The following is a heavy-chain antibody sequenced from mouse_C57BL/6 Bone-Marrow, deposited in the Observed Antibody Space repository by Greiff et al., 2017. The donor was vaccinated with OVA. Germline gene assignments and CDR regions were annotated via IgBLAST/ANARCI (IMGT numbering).Heavy chain of an antibody. CDR3: ARGGSSRGYFDV. Sequence: QVQLQQPGAELVKPGASVKLSCKASGYTFTSYWMQWVKQRPGQGLEWIGEIDPSDSYTNYNQKFKGKATLTVDTASSTAYMQLSSLTSEDSAVYYCARGGSSRGYFDVWGTGTTVTVSS. V-gene: IGHV1-50*01. J-gene: IGHJ1*03. CDR2: IDPSDSYT. D-gene: IGHD1-1*01. CDR1: GYTFTSYW.